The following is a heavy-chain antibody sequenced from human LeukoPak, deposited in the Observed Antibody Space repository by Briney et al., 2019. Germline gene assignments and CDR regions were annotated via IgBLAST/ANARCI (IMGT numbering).Heavy chain of an antibody. Sequence: PGGSLRLSCAASGFTFSSYAMSWVRQAPGKGLEWVSAISGSGGSTYYADSVKGRSTISRDNSKNTLYLQMNSLRAEDTAVYYCARQYSSSSAEYFQHWGQGTLVTLSS. CDR2: ISGSGGST. CDR3: ARQYSSSSAEYFQH. V-gene: IGHV3-23*01. J-gene: IGHJ1*01. D-gene: IGHD6-6*01. CDR1: GFTFSSYA.